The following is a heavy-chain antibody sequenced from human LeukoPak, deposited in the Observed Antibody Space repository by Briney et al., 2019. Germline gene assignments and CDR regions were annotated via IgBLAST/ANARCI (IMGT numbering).Heavy chain of an antibody. CDR2: ISGSGSST. D-gene: IGHD1-20*01. Sequence: GGSLRLSCAASGFIFSNPAMTWVRQAPGKGLEWVSAISGSGSSTYYAESVKGRFTISRDNSKNTLVLQMNSLRAEDTALYYCGKAYNWTYSFGSWGQGTLVTVSS. CDR1: GFIFSNPA. V-gene: IGHV3-23*01. CDR3: GKAYNWTYSFGS. J-gene: IGHJ4*02.